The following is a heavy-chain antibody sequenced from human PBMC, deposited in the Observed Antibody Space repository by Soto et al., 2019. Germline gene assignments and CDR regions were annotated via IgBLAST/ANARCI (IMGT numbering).Heavy chain of an antibody. CDR2: IYYSGST. CDR3: AREGPSSSWKYYYYYLDV. J-gene: IGHJ6*03. D-gene: IGHD6-13*01. V-gene: IGHV4-31*03. Sequence: TLSLXCTVSGGSISSGGYYWSWIRQHPGKGLEWIGYIYYSGSTYYNPSLKSRVTISVDTSKNQFSLKLSSLRSEDTAVYYCAREGPSSSWKYYYYYLDVWGKGTTVTVSS. CDR1: GGSISSGGYY.